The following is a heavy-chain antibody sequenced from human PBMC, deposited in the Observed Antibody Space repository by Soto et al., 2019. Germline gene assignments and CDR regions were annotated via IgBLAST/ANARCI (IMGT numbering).Heavy chain of an antibody. J-gene: IGHJ3*02. Sequence: ASVKFSSNAPGYTFTSYGISSVRQAPGQGLERMGWISAYNGNTNYAQKLQGRVTMTTDTSTSTAYMELRSLRSDDTAVYYCARDGPMDRAFDIWGQGTMVIVSS. CDR2: ISAYNGNT. D-gene: IGHD3-10*01. CDR3: ARDGPMDRAFDI. V-gene: IGHV1-18*01. CDR1: GYTFTSYG.